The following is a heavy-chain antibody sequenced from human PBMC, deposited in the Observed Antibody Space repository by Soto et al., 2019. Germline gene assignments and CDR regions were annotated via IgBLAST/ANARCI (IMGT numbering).Heavy chain of an antibody. J-gene: IGHJ4*02. Sequence: QVQLVQSGAEVKKPGASVKVSCKASGYTFISYGISWVRQAPGHGLEWMGWISAYNDNTHYAQRLQGRVTMTTDTSTSTAYMELRSLRSDDTAVYSCARVGSGYVLYYFDYWGQGTLVTVSS. CDR1: GYTFISYG. CDR3: ARVGSGYVLYYFDY. CDR2: ISAYNDNT. D-gene: IGHD5-12*01. V-gene: IGHV1-18*01.